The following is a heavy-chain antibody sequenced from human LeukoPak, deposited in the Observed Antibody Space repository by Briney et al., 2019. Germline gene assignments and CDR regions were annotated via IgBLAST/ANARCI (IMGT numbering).Heavy chain of an antibody. Sequence: PSETLSLTCSVSGGSLSSYYWGWIRQPPGKGLEWIGSIYYSGGTYYNPSLKSRVTMSVDTSKNQFSLKLSSVTAADTAVYYCARWEVRLNAFEMWGQGTMVTVSS. CDR2: IYYSGGT. CDR1: GGSLSSYY. D-gene: IGHD3-10*01. CDR3: ARWEVRLNAFEM. J-gene: IGHJ3*02. V-gene: IGHV4-39*01.